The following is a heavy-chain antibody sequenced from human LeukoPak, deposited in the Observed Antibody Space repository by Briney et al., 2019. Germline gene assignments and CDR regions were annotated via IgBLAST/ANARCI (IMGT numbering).Heavy chain of an antibody. CDR1: GGSISSGSYY. D-gene: IGHD6-19*01. V-gene: IGHV4-61*02. CDR3: TREPVP. J-gene: IGHJ4*02. Sequence: PSETLSLTSTVSGGSISSGSYYWSWIRQPAGKGLEWIGRIYAGGTASYNPSLKSRVTMSADMSKNQLPLKLTSVTAADTAVYYCTREPVPWGQGTLVTVSS. CDR2: IYAGGTA.